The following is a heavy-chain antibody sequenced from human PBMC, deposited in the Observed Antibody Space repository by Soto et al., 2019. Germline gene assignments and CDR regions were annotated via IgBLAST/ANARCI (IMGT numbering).Heavy chain of an antibody. CDR2: ISAYNGNT. D-gene: IGHD3-22*01. Sequence: ASVKGSCKGSGYTFTRYGISWVRQAPGQGLEWMGWISAYNGNTNYAQKLQGRVTMTTDTSTSTAYMELRSLRSDDTAVYYCARRRYYDSSGYFPWGKPPYYYGMDVWGQGTTVTVSS. CDR3: ARRRYYDSSGYFPWGKPPYYYGMDV. CDR1: GYTFTRYG. V-gene: IGHV1-18*04. J-gene: IGHJ6*02.